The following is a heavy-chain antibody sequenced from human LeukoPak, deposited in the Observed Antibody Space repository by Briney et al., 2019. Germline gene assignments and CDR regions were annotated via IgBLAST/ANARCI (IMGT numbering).Heavy chain of an antibody. D-gene: IGHD4-23*01. Sequence: GASVKVSCRASGYTFTGYYMHWVRQAPGQGPEWMGWINPVSGGTTYAQKFQGRVTMTRDTSTRTAYMELNRLRSDDTAVYYCARIGTIVTPPLWGQGTLVTASS. J-gene: IGHJ4*02. CDR3: ARIGTIVTPPL. CDR2: INPVSGGT. CDR1: GYTFTGYY. V-gene: IGHV1-2*02.